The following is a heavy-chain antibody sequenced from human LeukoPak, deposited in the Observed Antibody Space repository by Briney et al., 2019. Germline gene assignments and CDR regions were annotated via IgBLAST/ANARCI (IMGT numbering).Heavy chain of an antibody. CDR2: FSYSGST. D-gene: IGHD2-15*01. CDR1: GDSISSSSYY. V-gene: IGHV4-39*07. Sequence: SETLSLTCTVSGDSISSSSYYCGWIRQPPGKGLEWIGSFSYSGSTYYNPSLKSRVTISVDTSKNQFSLKLSSVTAADTAVYYCARDRTVVVVVAATQAHWFDPWGKGTLVTVSS. J-gene: IGHJ5*02. CDR3: ARDRTVVVVVAATQAHWFDP.